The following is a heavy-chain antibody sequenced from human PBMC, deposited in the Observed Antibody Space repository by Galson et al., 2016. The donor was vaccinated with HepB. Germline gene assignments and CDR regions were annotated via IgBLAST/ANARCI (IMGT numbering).Heavy chain of an antibody. CDR2: IIPIFGTA. Sequence: SVKVSCKASGGTFSSYAISWVRQAPGQGLEWMGGIIPIFGTANYAQKFQGRVTITADKSTSTAYMELSSLRSEDTAIYYCARANWLPAVIPIDYYGMDVWGQGTTVTVSS. CDR3: ARANWLPAVIPIDYYGMDV. D-gene: IGHD2-2*02. CDR1: GGTFSSYA. V-gene: IGHV1-69*06. J-gene: IGHJ6*02.